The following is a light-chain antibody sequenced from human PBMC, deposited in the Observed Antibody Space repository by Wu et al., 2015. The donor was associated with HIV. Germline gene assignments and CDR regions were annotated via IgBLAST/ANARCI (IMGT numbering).Light chain of an antibody. J-gene: IGKJ5*01. V-gene: IGKV1-9*01. CDR3: QQLNSFPLT. Sequence: IQLTQSPSSLSASLGDRVTITCRASQDIVTYVAWYQQTPGTAPRVLIYDASTLQAGVSSRFSGSGSGTEFTLSINGLQREDFAIYYCQQLNSFPLTFGQGTRLEI. CDR2: DAS. CDR1: QDIVTY.